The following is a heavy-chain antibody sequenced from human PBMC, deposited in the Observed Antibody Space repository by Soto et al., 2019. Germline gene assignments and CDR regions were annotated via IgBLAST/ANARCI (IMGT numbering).Heavy chain of an antibody. V-gene: IGHV3-23*01. CDR1: GFTFSSYA. Sequence: EVQLLESGGGLVQPGGSLRLSCAASGFTFSSYAMSWVRQAPGKGLEWVSAIIGSAGSTYHADSVKGRLTISRDNSKNTLYPQANSMRAEDTAVYYCAKDIPLGRCGRFYYYYVMDVWGQGTTVTVAS. J-gene: IGHJ6*02. CDR3: AKDIPLGRCGRFYYYYVMDV. CDR2: IIGSAGST. D-gene: IGHD1-26*01.